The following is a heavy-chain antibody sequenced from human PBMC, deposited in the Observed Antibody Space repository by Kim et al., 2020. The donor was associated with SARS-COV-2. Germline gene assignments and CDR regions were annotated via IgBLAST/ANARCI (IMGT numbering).Heavy chain of an antibody. CDR1: GFTFSSYD. V-gene: IGHV3-13*04. D-gene: IGHD1-26*01. CDR2: IGTAGDT. Sequence: GGSLRLSCAASGFTFSSYDMHWVRQATGKGLEWVSAIGTAGDTYYPGSVKGRFTISRENAKNSLYLQMNSLRAGDTAVYYCARGDSVGNWFDPWGQGTLVTVSS. CDR3: ARGDSVGNWFDP. J-gene: IGHJ5*02.